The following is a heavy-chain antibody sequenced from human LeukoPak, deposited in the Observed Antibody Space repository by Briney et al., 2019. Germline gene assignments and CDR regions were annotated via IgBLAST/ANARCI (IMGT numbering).Heavy chain of an antibody. CDR2: IKSKTDGGTT. CDR1: GFTFSNAW. V-gene: IGHV3-15*01. Sequence: GGSLRLSCAASGFTFSNAWMSWVRQAPGKGLEWVGRIKSKTDGGTTDYAAPVKGRFTISRDDSKNTLYLQMNSLKTEDTAVYYCTTDPSAVAPFDYWGQGTLVTVSS. J-gene: IGHJ4*02. CDR3: TTDPSAVAPFDY. D-gene: IGHD6-19*01.